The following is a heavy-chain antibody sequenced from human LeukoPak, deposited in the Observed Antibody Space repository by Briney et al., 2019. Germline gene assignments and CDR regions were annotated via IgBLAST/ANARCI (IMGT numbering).Heavy chain of an antibody. Sequence: GGSLRLSCAASGFTFSDYYMSWIRQAPGKGLEWVSYISSSGSTIYYADSMKGRFTISRDNAKNSLYLQMNSLRAEDTAVYYCARVFSSSSYWFDPWGQGTLVTVSS. CDR3: ARVFSSSSYWFDP. J-gene: IGHJ5*02. D-gene: IGHD6-6*01. V-gene: IGHV3-11*01. CDR1: GFTFSDYY. CDR2: ISSSGSTI.